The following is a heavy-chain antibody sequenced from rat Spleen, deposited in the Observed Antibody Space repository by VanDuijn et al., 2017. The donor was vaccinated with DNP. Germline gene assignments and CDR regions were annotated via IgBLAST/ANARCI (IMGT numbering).Heavy chain of an antibody. CDR1: GFAFSDYY. Sequence: EVQLVESGGGLVRPGRSLKLSCAASGFAFSDYYMAWVRQAPAKGLEWVASISHDGGGTFYGDSVKGRFTISRENAKTTLYLQMNSLRSEDTATYYCTRYYDSFDYWGQGVMVTVSS. CDR3: TRYYDSFDY. D-gene: IGHD1-1*01. J-gene: IGHJ2*01. CDR2: ISHDGGGT. V-gene: IGHV5-22*01.